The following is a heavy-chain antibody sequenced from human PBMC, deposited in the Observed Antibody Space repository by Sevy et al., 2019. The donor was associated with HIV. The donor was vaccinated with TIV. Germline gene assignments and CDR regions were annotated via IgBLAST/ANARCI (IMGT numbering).Heavy chain of an antibody. CDR2: ISGRDSTT. D-gene: IGHD4-17*01. Sequence: GGSLRLSCAASGFTFSDYYMSWIRQAPGKGLEWISYISGRDSTTYYADSVKGRFTISRDNAKNSLSLQMNSLRHEDTAVYYCARDHVKDGDLGDYYYYALDVWGQGTTVTVSS. CDR1: GFTFSDYY. V-gene: IGHV3-11*01. J-gene: IGHJ6*02. CDR3: ARDHVKDGDLGDYYYYALDV.